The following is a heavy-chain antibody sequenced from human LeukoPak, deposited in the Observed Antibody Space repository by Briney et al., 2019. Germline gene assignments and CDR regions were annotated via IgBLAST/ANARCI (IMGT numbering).Heavy chain of an antibody. D-gene: IGHD3-22*01. Sequence: SETLSLTCTVSGVSTNTYYYWSWIRQPPGKGLEWIGYVDYSGRTKYSPSLKSRVTISVDTSKNQFSLKLRSVTAADTAVYYCARDLPSSGYYYGMDVWGQGTTVTVSS. V-gene: IGHV4-59*12. J-gene: IGHJ6*02. CDR2: VDYSGRT. CDR3: ARDLPSSGYYYGMDV. CDR1: GVSTNTYYY.